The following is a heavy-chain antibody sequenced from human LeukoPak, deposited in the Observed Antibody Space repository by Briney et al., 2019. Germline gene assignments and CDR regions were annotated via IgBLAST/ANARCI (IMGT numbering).Heavy chain of an antibody. Sequence: ASVNVSCKASGYTFTSYYMHWVRQAPGQGLEWMGIINPSGGSTRYAQKFQGRVTMTRDTSTSTVYMELSSLRSEDTAVYFCARTPIAVAGIDYWGQGTLVTAS. V-gene: IGHV1-46*01. CDR1: GYTFTSYY. J-gene: IGHJ4*02. CDR3: ARTPIAVAGIDY. D-gene: IGHD6-19*01. CDR2: INPSGGST.